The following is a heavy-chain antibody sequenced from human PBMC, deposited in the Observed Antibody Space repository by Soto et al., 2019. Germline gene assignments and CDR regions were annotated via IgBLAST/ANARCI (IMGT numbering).Heavy chain of an antibody. CDR1: GYTFTSYA. CDR2: INAGNGNT. CDR3: ARSIVVVTAIDY. D-gene: IGHD2-21*02. J-gene: IGHJ4*02. V-gene: IGHV1-3*01. Sequence: GASVKVSCKASGYTFTSYAMRWVRQAPGQRLEWMGWINAGNGNTKYSQKFQGRVTITRDTSASTAYMELSSLRSEDTAVYYCARSIVVVTAIDYWGQGTLVTVSS.